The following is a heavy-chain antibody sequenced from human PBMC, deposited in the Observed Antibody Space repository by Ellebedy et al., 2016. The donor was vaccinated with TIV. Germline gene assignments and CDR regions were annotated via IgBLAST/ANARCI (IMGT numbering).Heavy chain of an antibody. CDR2: INPSGGST. Sequence: ASVKVSXXASGYTFTSYYMHWVRQAPGQGLEWMGIINPSGGSTSYAQKFQGRVTMTRDTSTSTVYMELSSLRSEDTAVYYCARGPEGNYDILTHKFLFDYWGQGTLVTVSS. CDR3: ARGPEGNYDILTHKFLFDY. J-gene: IGHJ4*02. D-gene: IGHD3-9*01. CDR1: GYTFTSYY. V-gene: IGHV1-46*01.